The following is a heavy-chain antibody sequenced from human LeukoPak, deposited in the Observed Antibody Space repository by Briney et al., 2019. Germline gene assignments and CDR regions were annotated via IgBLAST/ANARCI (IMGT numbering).Heavy chain of an antibody. J-gene: IGHJ4*02. V-gene: IGHV5-51*01. Sequence: GESLKFSCKGSGYSFTNYWIAWVRQMPGIGLEWMGITYPGDSDTRYSPSFQGQVTISVDKSTSTAHLQWNSLKASDTAMYYCARHTGGFYHGVDYWAQGTLVTVSS. CDR1: GYSFTNYW. D-gene: IGHD2-8*02. CDR3: ARHTGGFYHGVDY. CDR2: TYPGDSDT.